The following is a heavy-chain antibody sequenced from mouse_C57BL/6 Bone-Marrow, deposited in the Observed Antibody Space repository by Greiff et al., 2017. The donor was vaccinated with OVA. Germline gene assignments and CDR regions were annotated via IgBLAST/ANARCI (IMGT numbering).Heavy chain of an antibody. Sequence: EVQLQQSGAELVRPGASVKLSCTASGFNIKDDYMHWVKQRPEQGLEWIGWIDPENGDTEYASQFQGKATITADTSSNTAYLQLSSLTSEDTAVYYCTSYYYGSSFYAMDYWGQGTSVTVSS. J-gene: IGHJ4*01. CDR1: GFNIKDDY. CDR2: IDPENGDT. D-gene: IGHD1-1*01. V-gene: IGHV14-4*01. CDR3: TSYYYGSSFYAMDY.